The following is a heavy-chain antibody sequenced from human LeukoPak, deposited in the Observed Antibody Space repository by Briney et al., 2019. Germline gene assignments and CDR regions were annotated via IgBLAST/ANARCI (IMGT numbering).Heavy chain of an antibody. CDR1: GGSIRSSSFY. D-gene: IGHD2-21*01. V-gene: IGHV4-39*07. CDR3: ARDEVLFYAFDT. CDR2: IDSSGKT. J-gene: IGHJ3*02. Sequence: PSETLSLTCTVSGGSIRSSSFYWGWIRQPPGKGLEWIGNIDSSGKTYSNSSLNSRVTISIDTSKNQFSLRLNSVTAAATAVYYCARDEVLFYAFDTWGQGTVVTVSS.